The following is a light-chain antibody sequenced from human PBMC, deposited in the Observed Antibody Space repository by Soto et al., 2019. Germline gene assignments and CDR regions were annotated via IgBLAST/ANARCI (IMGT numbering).Light chain of an antibody. CDR1: QSVSSW. V-gene: IGKV1-5*03. CDR3: QQYNSYSRT. J-gene: IGKJ1*01. CDR2: KAS. Sequence: DIQMTQSPSTLSASVGDRVTITCRASQSVSSWLAWYQQKPGKAPKLLIYKASILQSGVPSRFSGSGSGTEFTLTISSLQPDDFATYHRQQYNSYSRTFGQGTKVDIK.